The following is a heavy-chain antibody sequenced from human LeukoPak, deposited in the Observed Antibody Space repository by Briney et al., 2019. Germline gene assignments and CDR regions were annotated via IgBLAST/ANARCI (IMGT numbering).Heavy chain of an antibody. CDR2: ISGTGANT. V-gene: IGHV3-23*01. J-gene: IGHJ6*03. CDR1: GFTFSNYV. D-gene: IGHD7-27*01. CDR3: AKGIRQLGNYYYYMDV. Sequence: GGSLRLSCAVSGFTFSNYVMIWFRQAPGKGLEWVSAISGTGANTFYADSVKGRFTMSRDNPKNMLYLQMNSLRAEDTALYYCAKGIRQLGNYYYYMDVWGKGTTVTVSS.